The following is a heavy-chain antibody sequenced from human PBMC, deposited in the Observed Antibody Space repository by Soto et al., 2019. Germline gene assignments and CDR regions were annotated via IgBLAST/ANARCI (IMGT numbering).Heavy chain of an antibody. Sequence: EVQLVESGGGLVLPGTSLRLSCAASGFTFDDYDMHWVRQAPGKGLEWVSGISWNSDTVVYADSVKGRFTISRDNAKNSLYLQMNSLRTEDTALLYCAKSLRRQRLPGWTHVFDIWGRWTMVTVSS. V-gene: IGHV3-9*01. J-gene: IGHJ3*02. CDR1: GFTFDDYD. D-gene: IGHD2-2*01. CDR3: AKSLRRQRLPGWTHVFDI. CDR2: ISWNSDTV.